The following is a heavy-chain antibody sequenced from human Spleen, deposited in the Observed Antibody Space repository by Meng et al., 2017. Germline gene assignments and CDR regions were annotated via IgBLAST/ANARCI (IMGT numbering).Heavy chain of an antibody. J-gene: IGHJ4*02. Sequence: GEPVQSGAEVKKPGASVKVSCDASGYTLSSDGFSWVRQAPGQGLEWLGWINVYNGKTDYALKFQDRVTMTTDTFTNTAYMELRSLRSDDTAVYYCATRGNPYLNCWGQGTLVTVSS. V-gene: IGHV1-18*01. CDR3: ATRGNPYLNC. CDR1: GYTLSSDG. CDR2: INVYNGKT.